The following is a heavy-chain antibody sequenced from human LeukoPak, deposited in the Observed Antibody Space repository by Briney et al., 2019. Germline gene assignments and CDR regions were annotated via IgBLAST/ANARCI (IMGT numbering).Heavy chain of an antibody. V-gene: IGHV4-4*07. D-gene: IGHD2-2*01. CDR2: IYTSGST. CDR3: ARDKGPFGDVVVPAAMRGGWYYYYGMDV. J-gene: IGHJ6*02. CDR1: GGSISSYY. Sequence: PSETLSLTCTVSGGSISSYYWSWIRQPAGKGLEWIGRIYTSGSTNYNPSLKSRVTMSVDTSKNQFSLKLSSVTAADTAVYYCARDKGPFGDVVVPAAMRGGWYYYYGMDVWGQGTTVTVSS.